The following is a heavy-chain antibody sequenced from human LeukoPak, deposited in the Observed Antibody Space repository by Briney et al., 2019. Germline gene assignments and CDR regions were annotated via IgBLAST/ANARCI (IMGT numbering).Heavy chain of an antibody. CDR3: ARSTDYDILTGYYTFWFDP. J-gene: IGHJ5*02. CDR1: GGSFSDYY. D-gene: IGHD3-9*01. Sequence: SETLSLTCAVYGGSFSDYYWSWIRQPPGKGLEWIGYMYYSGSTNYNPSLKSRVTISVDTSKNQFSLKLSSVTAADTAVYYCARSTDYDILTGYYTFWFDPWGQGTLVTVSS. V-gene: IGHV4-59*01. CDR2: MYYSGST.